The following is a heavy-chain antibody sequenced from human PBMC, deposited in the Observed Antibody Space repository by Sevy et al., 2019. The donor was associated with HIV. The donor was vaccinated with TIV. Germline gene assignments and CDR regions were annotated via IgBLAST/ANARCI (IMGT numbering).Heavy chain of an antibody. D-gene: IGHD3-10*01. Sequence: SETLSLTCAVSGYSISYGYYWGWIRQPPGKGLEWIGSFYLGGSTYDNPSLKSRVTISVDTSKNQFSLKLSSVTAADTAIYYFARVEYHGSGREFYFDYWGQGTLVTVSS. CDR3: ARVEYHGSGREFYFDY. V-gene: IGHV4-38-2*01. J-gene: IGHJ4*02. CDR2: FYLGGST. CDR1: GYSISYGYY.